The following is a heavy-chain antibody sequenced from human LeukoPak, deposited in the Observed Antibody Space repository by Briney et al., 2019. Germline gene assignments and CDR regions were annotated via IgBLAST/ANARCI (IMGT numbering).Heavy chain of an antibody. D-gene: IGHD3-10*01. J-gene: IGHJ4*02. V-gene: IGHV3-33*01. Sequence: PGRSLRLSCAASGLTFSSYGMHWVRQAPGKGLEWVAVIWYDGSNKYYADSVKGRFTISRDNSKNTLYMQMNSLRAEDTAVYYCARDPPPRWYYYGSGSFDYWGQGTLVTVSS. CDR3: ARDPPPRWYYYGSGSFDY. CDR2: IWYDGSNK. CDR1: GLTFSSYG.